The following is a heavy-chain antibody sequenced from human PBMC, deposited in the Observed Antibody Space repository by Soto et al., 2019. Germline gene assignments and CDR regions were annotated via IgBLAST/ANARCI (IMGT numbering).Heavy chain of an antibody. D-gene: IGHD3-22*01. Sequence: SEKSACKAAGGTFSSYASSWVRQAPGQGLEWMGGIIPIFGTANYAQKFQGRVTITADESTSTAYMELSSLRSEDTAVYYCESGSSSGYLTSRFDYCGQGTLVT. V-gene: IGHV1-69*13. CDR3: ESGSSSGYLTSRFDY. CDR2: IIPIFGTA. CDR1: GGTFSSYA. J-gene: IGHJ4*02.